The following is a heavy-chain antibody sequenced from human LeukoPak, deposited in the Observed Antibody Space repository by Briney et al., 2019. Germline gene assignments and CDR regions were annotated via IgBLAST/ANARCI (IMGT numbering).Heavy chain of an antibody. V-gene: IGHV4-39*07. CDR3: ARDSITIFGVVIFPNWFDP. Sequence: SETLSLTCTVSGGSISSSSYYWGWIRQPPGKGLEWIGSIYYSGSTYYNPSLKSRVTISVDTSKNQFSLKLSSVTAADTAVYYCARDSITIFGVVIFPNWFDPWGQGTLVTASS. D-gene: IGHD3-3*01. CDR2: IYYSGST. J-gene: IGHJ5*02. CDR1: GGSISSSSYY.